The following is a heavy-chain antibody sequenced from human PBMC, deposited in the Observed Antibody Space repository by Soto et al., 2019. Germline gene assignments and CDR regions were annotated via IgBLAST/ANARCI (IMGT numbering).Heavy chain of an antibody. J-gene: IGHJ6*02. CDR3: ARDGIRAQYCSGGSCYPKYYYYGMDV. Sequence: PSETLSLTCTVSDDSITSGAYYWGLIRQPPGQGLEWIGSIHYSGSTNHNPSLKSRVTISLDTSKNQFSLKLSSVTAADTAVYYCARDGIRAQYCSGGSCYPKYYYYGMDVWGQGTTDTVSS. CDR1: DDSITSGAYY. V-gene: IGHV4-61*08. CDR2: IHYSGST. D-gene: IGHD2-15*01.